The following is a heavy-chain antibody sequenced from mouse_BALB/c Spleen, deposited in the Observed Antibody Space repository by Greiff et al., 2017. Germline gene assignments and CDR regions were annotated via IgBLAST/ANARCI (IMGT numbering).Heavy chain of an antibody. CDR2: IYPGSGST. CDR1: GYNFTSYW. V-gene: IGHV1-55*01. J-gene: IGHJ3*01. CDR3: AREGFAY. Sequence: QAQLQQPGAELVKPGTSVKLSCKASGYNFTSYWINWVKLRPGQGLEWIGDIYPGSGSTNYNEKFKSKATLTVDTSSSTAYMQLSSLASEDSALYYCAREGFAYWGQGTLVTVSA.